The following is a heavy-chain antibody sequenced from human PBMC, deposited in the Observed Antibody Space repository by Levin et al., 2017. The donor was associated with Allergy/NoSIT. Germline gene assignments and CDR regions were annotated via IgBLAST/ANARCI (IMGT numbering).Heavy chain of an antibody. D-gene: IGHD2-15*01. CDR3: ARSGYCSGGSCVGTFDY. Sequence: PGGSLRLSCKGSGYSFTSYWIGWVRQMPGKGLEWMGIIYPGDSDTRYSPSFQGQVTISADKSISTAYLQWSSLKASDTAMYYCARSGYCSGGSCVGTFDYWGQGTLVTVSS. V-gene: IGHV5-51*01. CDR1: GYSFTSYW. CDR2: IYPGDSDT. J-gene: IGHJ4*02.